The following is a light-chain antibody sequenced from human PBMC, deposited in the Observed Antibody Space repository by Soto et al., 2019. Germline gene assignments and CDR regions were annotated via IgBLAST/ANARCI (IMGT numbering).Light chain of an antibody. CDR3: QQSYSAPIT. CDR2: PAS. J-gene: IGKJ5*01. V-gene: IGKV1-39*01. Sequence: DIQMTQSRSSLSASVGHRVTITCRASQSISSYLNWYQQKPGKAPKFLIFPASSLQRGVPSRFSGSGSGTDFTLTISSLKPEDFETYYCQQSYSAPITFGQGTRLEIK. CDR1: QSISSY.